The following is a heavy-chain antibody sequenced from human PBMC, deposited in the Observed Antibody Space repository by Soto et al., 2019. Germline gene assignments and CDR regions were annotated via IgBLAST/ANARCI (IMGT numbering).Heavy chain of an antibody. CDR3: ARAPAGARDSSSLFWFDP. CDR1: GFTFSSYG. V-gene: IGHV3-33*01. Sequence: QPGGSLSLSCAASGFTFSSYGLHWVRQAPGKGLEWVAVIWYDGSNKYYADSVKGRFTISRDNPKNTLYLQMNSLRAEDTAVYYCARAPAGARDSSSLFWFDPWGQGTLVTVSS. CDR2: IWYDGSNK. J-gene: IGHJ5*02. D-gene: IGHD6-6*01.